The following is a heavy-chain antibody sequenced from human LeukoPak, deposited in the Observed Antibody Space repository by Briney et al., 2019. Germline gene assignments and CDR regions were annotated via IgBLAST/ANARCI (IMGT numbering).Heavy chain of an antibody. V-gene: IGHV4-34*01. CDR1: GGSFSGYC. CDR3: ARVRLWFGESSYFDY. Sequence: SETLSLTCAVYGGSFSGYCWSWIRQPPGKRLEWIGEIYHSGSTNYNPSLKSRVTISVDTSKNQFSLRLSSVTAADTAVYHCARVRLWFGESSYFDYWGQGTLVTVSS. J-gene: IGHJ4*02. CDR2: IYHSGST. D-gene: IGHD3-10*01.